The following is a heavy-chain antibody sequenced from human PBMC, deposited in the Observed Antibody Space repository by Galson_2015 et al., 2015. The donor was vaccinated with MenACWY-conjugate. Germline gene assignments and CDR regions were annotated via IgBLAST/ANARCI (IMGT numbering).Heavy chain of an antibody. J-gene: IGHJ4*02. CDR2: ISGSGGST. Sequence: SLRLSCAASGFTFSTYAMTWARQAPGKGLEWVSTISGSGGSTYYADSVKGRFTISRDNSKNTLYLQMNSLRAEDTAVYYCAKDLRLWFSWGQGTLVTGSS. CDR1: GFTFSTYA. D-gene: IGHD3-10*01. V-gene: IGHV3-23*01. CDR3: AKDLRLWFS.